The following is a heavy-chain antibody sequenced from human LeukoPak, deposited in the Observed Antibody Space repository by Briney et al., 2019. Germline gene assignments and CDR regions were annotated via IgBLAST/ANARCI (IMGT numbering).Heavy chain of an antibody. CDR3: ARHKLDTLLGALSKGGFMDV. V-gene: IGHV5-51*01. J-gene: IGHJ6*03. CDR1: GYSFTSYW. CDR2: IYPGDSDT. Sequence: GESLKISCKGSGYSFTSYWIGWVRQMPGKGLEWMGIIYPGDSDTRYSPSFQGQVTISADKSISTAYLQWSSPKASDTAMYYCARHKLDTLLGALSKGGFMDVWGKGTTVTVSS. D-gene: IGHD3-16*01.